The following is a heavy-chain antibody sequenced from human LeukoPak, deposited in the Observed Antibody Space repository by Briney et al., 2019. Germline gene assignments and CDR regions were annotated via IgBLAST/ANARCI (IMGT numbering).Heavy chain of an antibody. CDR2: INPNSGVT. J-gene: IGHJ4*02. D-gene: IGHD6-6*01. Sequence: ASVKVSCKASGYTFTGYYMHWVRQAPGQGLEWMGWINPNSGVTNYAQKFQGRVTMTRDTSISTAYMELSGLRSDDTAVYYCARDFGGAHPGFDFWGQGSLVTVSS. V-gene: IGHV1-2*02. CDR1: GYTFTGYY. CDR3: ARDFGGAHPGFDF.